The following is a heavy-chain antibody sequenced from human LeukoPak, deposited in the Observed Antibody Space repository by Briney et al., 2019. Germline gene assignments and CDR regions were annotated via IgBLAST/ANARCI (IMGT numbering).Heavy chain of an antibody. CDR2: IYTSGST. Sequence: SQTLSLTCTVSGGSISSGSYYWSWIRQPAGKGLEWIGRIYTSGSTNYNPSLKSRVTISVDTSKNQFSLKLSSVTAADTAVYYCARRVGAGLRIGFDYWGQGTLVTVSS. J-gene: IGHJ4*02. CDR1: GGSISSGSYY. V-gene: IGHV4-61*02. D-gene: IGHD1-26*01. CDR3: ARRVGAGLRIGFDY.